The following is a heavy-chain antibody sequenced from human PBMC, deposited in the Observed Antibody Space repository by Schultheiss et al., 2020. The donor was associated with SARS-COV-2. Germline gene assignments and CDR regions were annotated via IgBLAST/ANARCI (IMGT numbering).Heavy chain of an antibody. D-gene: IGHD3-16*01. CDR1: GFTFSTYS. Sequence: GGSLRLSCVVSGFTFSTYSMNWVRQAPGKGLEWVSYISRTSSVIYYADSVKGRFTISRDNAKNSLFLQMNSLRAEDTAVYYCARSGGWGNFEYWGQGALVTVSS. J-gene: IGHJ4*02. CDR2: ISRTSSVI. CDR3: ARSGGWGNFEY. V-gene: IGHV3-48*04.